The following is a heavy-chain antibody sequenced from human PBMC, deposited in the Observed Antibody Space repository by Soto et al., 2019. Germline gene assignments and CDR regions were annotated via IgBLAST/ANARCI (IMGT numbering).Heavy chain of an antibody. D-gene: IGHD3-16*02. CDR3: ARALSGYDYVWGSYRYPQYFDY. J-gene: IGHJ4*02. Sequence: SETLSLTCAVYGGSFSGYYWSWIRQPPGKGLEWIGEINHSGSTNYNPSLKSRVTISVDTSKNQFSLKLSSVTAADTAVYYCARALSGYDYVWGSYRYPQYFDYWGQGTLVTVSS. V-gene: IGHV4-34*01. CDR2: INHSGST. CDR1: GGSFSGYY.